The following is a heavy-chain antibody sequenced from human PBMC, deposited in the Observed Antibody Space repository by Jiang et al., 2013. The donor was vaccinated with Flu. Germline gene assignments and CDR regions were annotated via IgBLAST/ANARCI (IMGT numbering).Heavy chain of an antibody. CDR3: ARAITIVPLYYFDY. J-gene: IGHJ4*02. CDR2: TYYRSKWYN. CDR1: GDSVSSNSAA. D-gene: IGHD3-9*01. Sequence: SGDSVSSNSAAWNWIRQSPSRGLEWLGRTYYRSKWYNDYAVSVKSRITINPDTSKNQFSLQLNSVTPEDTAVYYCARAITIVPLYYFDYWGQGTLVTVSS. V-gene: IGHV6-1*01.